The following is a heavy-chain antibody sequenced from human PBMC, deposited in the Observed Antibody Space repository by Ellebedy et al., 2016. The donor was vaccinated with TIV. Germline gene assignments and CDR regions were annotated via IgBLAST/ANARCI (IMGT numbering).Heavy chain of an antibody. CDR1: GFTFSGYA. CDR3: AREPRPRTYYFDY. J-gene: IGHJ4*02. V-gene: IGHV3-23*01. Sequence: GGSLRLSCAASGFTFSGYAMSWVRQAPGKGLEWVSAISGSGGSTYYADSVKGQFTISRDNAKNTLYLQMNSLRAEDTAVYYCAREPRPRTYYFDYWGQGTLVTVSS. CDR2: ISGSGGST.